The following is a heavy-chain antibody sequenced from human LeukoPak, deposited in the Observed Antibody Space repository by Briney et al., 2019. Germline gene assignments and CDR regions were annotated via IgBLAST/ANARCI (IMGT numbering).Heavy chain of an antibody. J-gene: IGHJ5*02. D-gene: IGHD1-14*01. CDR1: GGSISSYY. Sequence: PSETLSLTCTVSGGSISSYYWSWIRQPAGKGLEWIGSIYHSGSTYYNPSLKSRVTISVDTSKNQFSLKLSSVTAADTAVYYCARVYRHNWFDPWGQGTLVTVSS. V-gene: IGHV4-4*07. CDR2: IYHSGST. CDR3: ARVYRHNWFDP.